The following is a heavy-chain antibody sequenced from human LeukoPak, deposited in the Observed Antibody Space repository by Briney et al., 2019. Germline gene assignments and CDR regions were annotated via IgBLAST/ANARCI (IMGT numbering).Heavy chain of an antibody. Sequence: PSQTLSLTCTVSGGSISSGDYYGSWIRQPPGKGLEWIGYIYYSGSTYYNPSLKSRVTISVDTSKNQFSLKLSSVTAADTAVYYCARDGRKKDTAIYWGQGTLVTVSS. D-gene: IGHD5-18*01. V-gene: IGHV4-30-4*01. CDR3: ARDGRKKDTAIY. J-gene: IGHJ4*02. CDR1: GGSISSGDYY. CDR2: IYYSGST.